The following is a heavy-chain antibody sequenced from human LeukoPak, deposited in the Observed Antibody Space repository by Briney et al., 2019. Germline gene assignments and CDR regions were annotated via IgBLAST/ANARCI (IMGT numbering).Heavy chain of an antibody. J-gene: IGHJ4*02. CDR2: IYYSGIT. CDR3: ARAGPFTMVRGVIITFDY. D-gene: IGHD3-10*01. CDR1: GGSISSYY. Sequence: SETLSLTCTVSGGSISSYYWSWIRQPPGKGLEWIGYIYYSGITNYNPSLKSRVTMSVDTSKNQFSLKLSSVTAADTAVYYCARAGPFTMVRGVIITFDYWGQGTLVTVSS. V-gene: IGHV4-59*01.